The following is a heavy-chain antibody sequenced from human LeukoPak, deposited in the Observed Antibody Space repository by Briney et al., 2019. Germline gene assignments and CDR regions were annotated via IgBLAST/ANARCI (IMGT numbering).Heavy chain of an antibody. CDR3: ASRYYYDSSGYYYVH. CDR2: ISSSGSTI. V-gene: IGHV3-11*01. J-gene: IGHJ4*02. D-gene: IGHD3-22*01. CDR1: GFTFGDYY. Sequence: PGGSLRLSCAASGFTFGDYYMSWIRQAPGKGLERVSYISSSGSTIYSADSVKGRLTISRDNAKHSLYLQMNSLRSEDTAVYYCASRYYYDSSGYYYVHWGQGTLVTVSS.